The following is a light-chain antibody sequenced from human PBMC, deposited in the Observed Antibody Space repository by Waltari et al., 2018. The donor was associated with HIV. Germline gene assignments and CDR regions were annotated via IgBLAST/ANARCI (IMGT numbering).Light chain of an antibody. CDR3: LQYSDHSWT. V-gene: IGKV1-5*03. J-gene: IGKJ1*01. CDR1: QSISTW. Sequence: DIQMTQSPSTLSASVGDRVTISCRASQSISTWLSWYQQKPGKAPKPLIHTASSLEPGASSRFSGSGSGTEFVLTIRSLRTEDFATYYCLQYSDHSWTFGQGTKV. CDR2: TAS.